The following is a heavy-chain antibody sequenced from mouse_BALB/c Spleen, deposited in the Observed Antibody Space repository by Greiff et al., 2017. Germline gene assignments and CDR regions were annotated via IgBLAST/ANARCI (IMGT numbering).Heavy chain of an antibody. J-gene: IGHJ4*01. D-gene: IGHD1-2*01. CDR1: GYTFTSYW. V-gene: IGHV1-69*02. CDR2: IYPSDSYT. Sequence: QVQLQQPGAELVRPGASVKLSCKASGYTFTSYWINWVKQRPGQGLEWIGNIYPSDSYTNYNQKFKDKATLTVDKSSSTAYMQLSSPTSEDSAVYYCTRSNIHYYGFYAMDYWGQGTSVTVSS. CDR3: TRSNIHYYGFYAMDY.